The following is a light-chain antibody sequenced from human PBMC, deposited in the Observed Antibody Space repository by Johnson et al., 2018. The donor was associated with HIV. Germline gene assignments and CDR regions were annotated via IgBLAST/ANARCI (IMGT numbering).Light chain of an antibody. CDR2: ENS. CDR3: GTWDSGLSFPG. V-gene: IGLV1-51*02. Sequence: QSVLTQPPSVSAAPGQKVTISCSGSSSNIGNNYVSWYQQLPGTAPKLLIYENSKRPSGIPDRFSGSKSGTSATLGITGLQTGDEADYYCGTWDSGLSFPGFVSWTQVPVL. J-gene: IGLJ1*01. CDR1: SSNIGNNY.